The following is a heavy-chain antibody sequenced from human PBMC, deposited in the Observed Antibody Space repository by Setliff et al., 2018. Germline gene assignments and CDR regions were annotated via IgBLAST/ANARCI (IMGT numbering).Heavy chain of an antibody. CDR2: INEDGTDR. V-gene: IGHV3-7*01. D-gene: IGHD5-12*01. CDR3: AKVPNSGGYAGPFDF. Sequence: SLRLSCAVSEFAFSSSWMTWVRQAPGKGLEWVANINEDGTDRKYVDSVKGRFTISRDNAKNSVYLEMNSLRAEDTAVYYCAKVPNSGGYAGPFDFWGQGTLVTVSS. CDR1: EFAFSSSW. J-gene: IGHJ4*02.